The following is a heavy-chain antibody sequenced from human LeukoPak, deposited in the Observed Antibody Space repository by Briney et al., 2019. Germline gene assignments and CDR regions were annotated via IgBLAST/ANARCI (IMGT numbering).Heavy chain of an antibody. Sequence: SQTLSLTCTVSGGSLSSGSYYWSWIRQPAGKGLEWIGRIYTSGSTNYNPSLKSRVTISVDTSKNQFSLKLSAVTAADTAVYYCARDGDGYKPAGFDYWGQGTLVTVSS. V-gene: IGHV4-61*02. CDR2: IYTSGST. CDR1: GGSLSSGSYY. D-gene: IGHD5-24*01. J-gene: IGHJ4*02. CDR3: ARDGDGYKPAGFDY.